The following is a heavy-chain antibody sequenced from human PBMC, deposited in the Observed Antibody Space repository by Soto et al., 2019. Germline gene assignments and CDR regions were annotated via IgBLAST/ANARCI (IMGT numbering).Heavy chain of an antibody. Sequence: SETLSLTCTVSGGSISSYYWSWIRQPPGKGLEWIVYIYYCGITNYNPSLKIRVTISVYTSKNQFSLKLSSVTAADTAVYYCARDPYGDYRFDYWGQGTLVTVSS. V-gene: IGHV4-59*01. D-gene: IGHD4-17*01. CDR3: ARDPYGDYRFDY. CDR1: GGSISSYY. J-gene: IGHJ4*02. CDR2: IYYCGIT.